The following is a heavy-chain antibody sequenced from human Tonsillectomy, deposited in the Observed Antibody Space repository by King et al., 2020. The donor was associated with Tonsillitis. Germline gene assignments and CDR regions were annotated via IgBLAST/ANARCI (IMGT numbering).Heavy chain of an antibody. Sequence: DVQLVESGGGLVKPGGSLRLSCAASGFTFSSYAMNWVRQAPGKGLEWVSAISGGGGSTYYADSVKGRFTISRDNSKNTLYLQMNSLRAEDTAVYYCANGVSVRFDWLLPGDWGQGTLVTVSS. CDR3: ANGVSVRFDWLLPGD. D-gene: IGHD3-9*01. J-gene: IGHJ4*02. V-gene: IGHV3-23*04. CDR2: ISGGGGST. CDR1: GFTFSSYA.